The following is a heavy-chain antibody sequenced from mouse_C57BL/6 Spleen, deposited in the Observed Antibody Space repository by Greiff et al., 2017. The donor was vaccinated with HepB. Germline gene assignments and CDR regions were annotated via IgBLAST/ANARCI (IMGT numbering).Heavy chain of an antibody. CDR3: ARGDYYGSSYHFDV. D-gene: IGHD1-1*01. CDR1: GYTFTDYY. CDR2: INPNNGGT. J-gene: IGHJ1*03. V-gene: IGHV1-26*01. Sequence: VQLQQSGPELVKPGASVKISCKASGYTFTDYYMNWVKQSHGKSLEWIGDINPNNGGTSYNQKFKGKATLTVDKSSSTAYMELRSLTSEDSAVYYCARGDYYGSSYHFDVWGTGTTVTVSS.